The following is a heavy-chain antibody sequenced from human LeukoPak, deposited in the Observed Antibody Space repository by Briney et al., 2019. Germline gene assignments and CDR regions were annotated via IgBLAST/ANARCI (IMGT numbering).Heavy chain of an antibody. CDR3: ARPSAVAGLFDY. V-gene: IGHV5-51*01. Sequence: PGESLKISCKASGYSFTNYWIGWVRQMPGKGLEWMGIIYPIDSDTRYSPSFQGQVTTSADKSISTAYLQWSSLKASDTAMYYCARPSAVAGLFDYWGQGTLVTVSS. CDR2: IYPIDSDT. CDR1: GYSFTNYW. J-gene: IGHJ4*02. D-gene: IGHD6-13*01.